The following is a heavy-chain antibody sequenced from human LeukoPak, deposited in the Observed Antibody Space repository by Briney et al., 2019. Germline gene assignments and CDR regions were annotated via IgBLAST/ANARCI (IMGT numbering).Heavy chain of an antibody. D-gene: IGHD3-10*01. CDR1: GYTFTNHF. J-gene: IGHJ4*02. Sequence: ASVKVPCKASGYTFTNHFMHWVRQAPGQGLEWMGIINPSGGGTIYAQNFRGRVTMTRDTSTSTVYMELNNLRSEDTAVYYCPREAGSTDHWGQGTLVTVSS. CDR2: INPSGGGT. CDR3: PREAGSTDH. V-gene: IGHV1-46*01.